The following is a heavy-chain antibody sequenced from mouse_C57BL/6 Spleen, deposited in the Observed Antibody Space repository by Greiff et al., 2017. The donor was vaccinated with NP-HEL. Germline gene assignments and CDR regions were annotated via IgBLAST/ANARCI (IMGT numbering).Heavy chain of an antibody. V-gene: IGHV1-42*01. D-gene: IGHD3-2*02. CDR3: ARGSGHGAMDY. Sequence: VQLQQSGPELVKPGASVKISCKASGYSFTGYYMNWVKQSPEKSLEWIGEINPSTGGTTYNQKFKAKATLTVDKSSSTAYMQLKSLTSEDSAVYYCARGSGHGAMDYWGQGTSVTVSS. CDR1: GYSFTGYY. J-gene: IGHJ4*01. CDR2: INPSTGGT.